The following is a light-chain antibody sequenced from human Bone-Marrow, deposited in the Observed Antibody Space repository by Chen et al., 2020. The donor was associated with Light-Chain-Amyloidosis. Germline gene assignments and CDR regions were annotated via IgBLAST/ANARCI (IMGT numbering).Light chain of an antibody. Sequence: QSALTQPASVSGSPGQSITISCTGSRSDVGGYNFVSWYQQLPGKAPKLLIYDVTNRPSGVSYRFSGSKSGNTASLTVSGLQAEAEADYYCSSYTVSSTWVFGGGTKLTVL. V-gene: IGLV2-14*03. CDR3: SSYTVSSTWV. J-gene: IGLJ3*02. CDR2: DVT. CDR1: RSDVGGYNF.